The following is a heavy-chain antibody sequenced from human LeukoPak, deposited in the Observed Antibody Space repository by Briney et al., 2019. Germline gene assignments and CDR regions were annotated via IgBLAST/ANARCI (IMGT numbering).Heavy chain of an antibody. CDR3: ARGRWYQLLYDY. CDR1: GGSISSGGYY. Sequence: SETLSLTCTVSGGSISSGGYYWSWIRQPPGKGLEWIGYIYHSGSTYYNPSLKSRVTISVDRSKNQFSLKLSSVTAADTAVYYCARGRWYQLLYDYWGQGTLVTVSS. J-gene: IGHJ4*02. CDR2: IYHSGST. V-gene: IGHV4-30-2*01. D-gene: IGHD2-2*02.